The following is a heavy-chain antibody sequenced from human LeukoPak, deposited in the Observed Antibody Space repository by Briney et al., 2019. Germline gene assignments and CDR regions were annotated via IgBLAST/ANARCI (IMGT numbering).Heavy chain of an antibody. J-gene: IGHJ5*02. CDR2: IYYSGST. D-gene: IGHD3-10*01. Sequence: SETLSLTYTVSGGSISSYYWSWIRQPPGKGLEWIGYIYYSGSTNYNPSLKSRVTISVDTSKNQFSLNLSSVTAADTAVYFCARLSWPGRGSRFDPWGQGTLVTVSS. CDR1: GGSISSYY. CDR3: ARLSWPGRGSRFDP. V-gene: IGHV4-59*01.